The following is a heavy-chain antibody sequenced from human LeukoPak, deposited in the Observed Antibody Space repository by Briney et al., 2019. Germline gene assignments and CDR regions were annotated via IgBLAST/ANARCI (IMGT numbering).Heavy chain of an antibody. V-gene: IGHV3-23*01. CDR3: ARGGSDTAMAHDY. Sequence: GGSLRLSCAASGFTFSSYAMSWVRQAPGEGLEWVSAISGSGGSTYYADSVKGRFTISRDDAKNTLYLQLNSLRAEDTAVYFCARGGSDTAMAHDYWGQGTLVTVSS. CDR2: ISGSGGST. CDR1: GFTFSSYA. J-gene: IGHJ4*02. D-gene: IGHD5-18*01.